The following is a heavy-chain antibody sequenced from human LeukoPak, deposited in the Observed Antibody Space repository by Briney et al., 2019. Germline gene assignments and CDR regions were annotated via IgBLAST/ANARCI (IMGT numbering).Heavy chain of an antibody. CDR2: IYWNDDK. CDR1: GFSLSTSGVG. D-gene: IGHD2-2*02. V-gene: IGHV2-5*01. J-gene: IGHJ4*02. CDR3: AHRDGYQLLYGGGVWFDY. Sequence: ESGPTLVKPTQTLTLTCTFSGFSLSTSGVGVGWIRQPPGKALEWLALIYWNDDKRYSPSLKSRLTITKDTSKNQVVLTMTNMDPVDTATYYCAHRDGYQLLYGGGVWFDYWGQGTLVTVSS.